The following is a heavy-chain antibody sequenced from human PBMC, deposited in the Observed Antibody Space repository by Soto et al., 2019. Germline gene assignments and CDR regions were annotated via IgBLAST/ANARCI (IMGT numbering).Heavy chain of an antibody. D-gene: IGHD2-8*01. Sequence: QVQLQESGPGLVKPSETLSLTCTVSGGSISSYYWSWIRQPPGKGLEWIGYISYSGSTNYNPSLKSRVTISVDTSNNQFSLKLSSVTAADTAVYYCARVNGCLDYWGQGTLVTVSS. CDR3: ARVNGCLDY. V-gene: IGHV4-59*01. J-gene: IGHJ4*02. CDR1: GGSISSYY. CDR2: ISYSGST.